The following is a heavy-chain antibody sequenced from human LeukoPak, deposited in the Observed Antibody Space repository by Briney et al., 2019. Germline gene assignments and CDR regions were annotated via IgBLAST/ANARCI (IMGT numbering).Heavy chain of an antibody. Sequence: SETLSLTCTVSGASISTGGFHWTWIRQPPGEGLEWIGYIYYTGSVDYNASLKSRLTISLDTSKNRFSLKLNSVTAADTAVYYCARDHSYYFGSQTSTLDVWGQGTAVTVSS. J-gene: IGHJ6*02. V-gene: IGHV4-31*03. D-gene: IGHD3-10*01. CDR3: ARDHSYYFGSQTSTLDV. CDR1: GASISTGGFH. CDR2: IYYTGSV.